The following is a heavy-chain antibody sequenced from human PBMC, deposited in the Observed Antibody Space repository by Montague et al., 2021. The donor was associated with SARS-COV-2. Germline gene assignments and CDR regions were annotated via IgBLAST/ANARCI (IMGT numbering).Heavy chain of an antibody. CDR3: ARDSVAGNGAYYYYGMDV. J-gene: IGHJ6*02. CDR2: IMQDGSEK. CDR1: GFTFSSYW. D-gene: IGHD6-19*01. Sequence: SLRLSCAASGFTFSSYWMSWVRQAPGKGLEWVANIMQDGSEKYYVDSVKGRFTISRDNAKNSLYLQMNSLRAEDTAVYYCARDSVAGNGAYYYYGMDVWGQGTTVTVSS. V-gene: IGHV3-7*01.